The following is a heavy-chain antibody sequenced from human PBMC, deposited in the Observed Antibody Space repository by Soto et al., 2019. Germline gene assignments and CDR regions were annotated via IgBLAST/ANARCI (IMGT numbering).Heavy chain of an antibody. CDR3: ARVGYYDSSGYLPFDY. V-gene: IGHV3-7*01. CDR1: GFTFSSYW. CDR2: LKQDGSEK. J-gene: IGHJ4*02. Sequence: GGSLRLSCAASGFTFSSYWMSWVRQAPGKGLEWVANLKQDGSEKYYVDSVEGRFTISRDNAKNSLYLQMNSLRAEDTAVYYCARVGYYDSSGYLPFDYWGQGTLVTVSS. D-gene: IGHD3-22*01.